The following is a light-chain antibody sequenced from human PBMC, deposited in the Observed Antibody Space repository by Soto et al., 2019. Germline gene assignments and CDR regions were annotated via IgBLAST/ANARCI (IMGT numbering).Light chain of an antibody. CDR2: DAS. CDR3: QQYNSYSWT. J-gene: IGKJ1*01. CDR1: QSISNW. Sequence: DTQMTQSPSTLSASVGDRVTITCRASQSISNWLAWYQQKPGKAPKILIYDASILESGVPSRFSGSGSGTELTLTISSLQPDDFATYYCQQYNSYSWTFGQGTKVDIK. V-gene: IGKV1-5*01.